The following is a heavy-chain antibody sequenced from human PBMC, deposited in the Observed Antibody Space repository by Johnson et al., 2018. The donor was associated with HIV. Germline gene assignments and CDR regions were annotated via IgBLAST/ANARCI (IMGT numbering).Heavy chain of an antibody. CDR1: GFTFSDAW. D-gene: IGHD3-22*01. J-gene: IGHJ3*02. CDR3: AREATYLYDSSGSPYAFDI. CDR2: ISYDGSNK. Sequence: QMLLVESGGGLVKPGGSLRLSCVASGFTFSDAWMSWVRQAPGMGLEWVAVISYDGSNKYYADSVKGRFTISRDSAKNSLYMQMNSLRAEDTAVYYCAREATYLYDSSGSPYAFDIWGQGTMVTVSS. V-gene: IGHV3-30*19.